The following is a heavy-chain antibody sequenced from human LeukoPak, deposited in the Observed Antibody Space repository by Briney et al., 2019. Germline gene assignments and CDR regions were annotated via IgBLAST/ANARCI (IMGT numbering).Heavy chain of an antibody. V-gene: IGHV4-59*01. J-gene: IGHJ4*02. D-gene: IGHD6-6*01. CDR2: IYYSGST. CDR3: ARTGPGIAARNYFDY. CDR1: GGSISSYY. Sequence: SETLSLTCTVSGGSISSYYWSWIRQPPGKGLEWIGYIYYSGSTNYNPSLKSRVTIAVDTSKNQFSLKLSSVTAVDTAVYYCARTGPGIAARNYFDYWGQGTLVTVSS.